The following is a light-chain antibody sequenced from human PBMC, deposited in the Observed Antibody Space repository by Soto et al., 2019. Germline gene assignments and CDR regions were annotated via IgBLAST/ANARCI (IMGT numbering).Light chain of an antibody. CDR1: SSDVGSYNL. Sequence: SALTQPASVSGSLGQSITISCTGTSSDVGSYNLVSWYQQHPGKAPKLMIYEGSKRPSGVSNRFSGSKSGNTASLTISGLQAEDEADYYCCSYAGSRYYVLGTGTKVTVL. CDR2: EGS. J-gene: IGLJ1*01. V-gene: IGLV2-23*01. CDR3: CSYAGSRYYV.